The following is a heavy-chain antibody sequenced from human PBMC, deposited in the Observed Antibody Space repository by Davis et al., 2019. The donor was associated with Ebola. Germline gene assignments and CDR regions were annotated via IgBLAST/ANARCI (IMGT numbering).Heavy chain of an antibody. D-gene: IGHD1-26*01. CDR3: AKDLFVGGTYWAFDS. J-gene: IGHJ4*02. CDR1: GFIFDDFA. CDR2: MNWNGGSR. Sequence: SLKISCAASGFIFDDFAMHWVRQAPGKGLEWVSGMNWNGGSRGYADSVKGRFTISRDDSKNSLHLQMNALRGEDTAVYYCAKDLFVGGTYWAFDSWGQGTLVTVSS. V-gene: IGHV3-9*01.